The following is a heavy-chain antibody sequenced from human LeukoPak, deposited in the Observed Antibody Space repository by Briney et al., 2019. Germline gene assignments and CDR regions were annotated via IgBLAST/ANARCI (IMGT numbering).Heavy chain of an antibody. J-gene: IGHJ4*02. Sequence: ASVKVSCKASGYTFTSYGISWVRQAPGQGLEWMGWISAYNGNTNYAQKFQGRVTITTDESTSTAYMELSSLRSEDTAVYYCARGPGATPKYTFDYWGQGTLVTVSS. CDR2: ISAYNGNT. CDR3: ARGPGATPKYTFDY. D-gene: IGHD1-26*01. V-gene: IGHV1-18*01. CDR1: GYTFTSYG.